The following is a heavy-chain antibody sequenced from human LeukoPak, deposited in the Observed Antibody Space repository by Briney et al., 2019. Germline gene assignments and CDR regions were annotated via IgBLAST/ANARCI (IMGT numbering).Heavy chain of an antibody. CDR2: ISSSSSYI. Sequence: GGSLRLSCAASGFTFSSYPMNWVRQAPGKGLEWFSSISSSSSYIYYADSVKGRFTVSRDNAKNSLYLQMNSLRAEDTAVYYCARDRLHYGEYEKTFDYWGQGTLVTVSS. V-gene: IGHV3-21*01. J-gene: IGHJ4*02. D-gene: IGHD4-17*01. CDR3: ARDRLHYGEYEKTFDY. CDR1: GFTFSSYP.